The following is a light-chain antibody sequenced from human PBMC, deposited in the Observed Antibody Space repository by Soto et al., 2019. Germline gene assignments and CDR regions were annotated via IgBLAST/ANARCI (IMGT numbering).Light chain of an antibody. CDR1: SSNIGAGYD. V-gene: IGLV1-40*01. CDR2: GNS. Sequence: QLVLTQPPSVSGAPGQRVTIPCTGSSSNIGAGYDVHWYQQLPGTAPKLLIYGNSNRPSGVPDRFSGSKSGTSASLAITGLQAEDEADYYCQSYDSSLSVVVFGGGTKLTVL. CDR3: QSYDSSLSVVV. J-gene: IGLJ2*01.